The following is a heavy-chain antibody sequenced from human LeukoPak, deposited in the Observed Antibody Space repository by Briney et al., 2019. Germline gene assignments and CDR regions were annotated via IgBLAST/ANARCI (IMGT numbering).Heavy chain of an antibody. CDR2: ISSTGTTV. V-gene: IGHV3-11*01. CDR3: ASTAVVATDH. CDR1: GFSFSDYY. Sequence: TGGSLRLSCAASGFSFSDYYMSWIRQAPGKGLEWVSYISSTGTTVYYADSVKGRFTISRDNAKNLLSLQMNSLRAEDTAVYYCASTAVVATDHWGQGTLVTVSS. J-gene: IGHJ4*02. D-gene: IGHD4-23*01.